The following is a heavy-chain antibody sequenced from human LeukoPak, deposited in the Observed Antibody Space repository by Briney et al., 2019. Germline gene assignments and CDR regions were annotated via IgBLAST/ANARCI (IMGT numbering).Heavy chain of an antibody. V-gene: IGHV3-23*01. CDR2: ISGDDGRT. CDR3: ARDSSGWYLFDY. CDR1: GFIFSPYA. J-gene: IGHJ4*02. D-gene: IGHD6-19*01. Sequence: PGGSLRLSCAASGFIFSPYAMSWVRQAPGKGLEWVSSISGDDGRTYYADSVKGRFTISRDNSKNTLFLQMNSLRADDTAVYSCARDSSGWYLFDYWGQGTLVTVSS.